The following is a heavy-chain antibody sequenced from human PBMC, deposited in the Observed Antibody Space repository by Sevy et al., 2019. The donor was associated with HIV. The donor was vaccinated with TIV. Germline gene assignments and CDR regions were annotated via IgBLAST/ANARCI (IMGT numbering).Heavy chain of an antibody. V-gene: IGHV3-7*04. CDR3: VRAIQSEGSF. Sequence: GESLRLSCAASGFNIESYWMNWVRQAPGKPLEWVANIKEDDTVKYYVDSVQGRFTIFRDNGRNLVYLVMNNLRVEDTALYYCVRAIQSEGSFWGQGTLVTVSS. J-gene: IGHJ4*02. CDR2: IKEDDTVK. D-gene: IGHD2-2*02. CDR1: GFNIESYW.